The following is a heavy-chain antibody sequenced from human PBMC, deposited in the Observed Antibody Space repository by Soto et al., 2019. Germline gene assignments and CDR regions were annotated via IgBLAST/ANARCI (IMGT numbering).Heavy chain of an antibody. Sequence: SVKVSCKASGGTFRSYAISWVRQAPGQGLEWMGGIIPIFGTANYAQKFQGRVAITADESTSTAYMELSSLRSGDTAVYYCAKDFLVVPAAIFETYYSYGRDAWAKGPRSPSP. CDR1: GGTFRSYA. D-gene: IGHD2-2*01. CDR3: AKDFLVVPAAIFETYYSYGRDA. V-gene: IGHV1-69*13. CDR2: IIPIFGTA. J-gene: IGHJ6*02.